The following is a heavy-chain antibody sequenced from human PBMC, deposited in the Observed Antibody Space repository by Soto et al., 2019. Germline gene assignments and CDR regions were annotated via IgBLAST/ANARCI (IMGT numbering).Heavy chain of an antibody. CDR3: AREGDDYSNPFGYYGMDV. J-gene: IGHJ6*02. CDR2: ISAYNGNT. CDR1: GGTFSSYA. V-gene: IGHV1-18*01. D-gene: IGHD4-4*01. Sequence: QVQLVQSEAEVKKPGSSVKVSCKASGGTFSSYAISWVRQAPGQGLEWMGGISAYNGNTNYAQKLQGRVTMTTDTSTSTAYMELRSLRSDDTAVYYCAREGDDYSNPFGYYGMDVWGQGTTVTVSS.